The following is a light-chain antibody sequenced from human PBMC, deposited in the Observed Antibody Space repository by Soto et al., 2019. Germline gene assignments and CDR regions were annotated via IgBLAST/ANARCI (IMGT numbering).Light chain of an antibody. CDR3: QVWDISSDHHV. Sequence: SYELTQPPSVSVAPGQTARITCGGNDIARKTVHWYQQKPGQAPVLVVYDDDERPSGIPERFSGSNSGNTATLTISRVEAGXXXXXYCQVWDISSDHHVFGTGTKLTVL. J-gene: IGLJ1*01. CDR2: DDD. CDR1: DIARKT. V-gene: IGLV3-21*02.